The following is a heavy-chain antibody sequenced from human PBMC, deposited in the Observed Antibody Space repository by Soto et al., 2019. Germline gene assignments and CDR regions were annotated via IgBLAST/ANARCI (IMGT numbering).Heavy chain of an antibody. CDR2: IYDSGST. V-gene: IGHV4-39*01. CDR3: STLLGYCSGDSCRIDY. D-gene: IGHD2-15*01. CDR1: GGSISSSSYY. Sequence: QLQLQESGPGLVKPSETLSLTCTVSGGSISSSSYYWGWIRQPPGKGPKWIGSIYDSGSTYYNLSLKGRVNISVDTSKNQFSLQLSCVTAADTAVYFCSTLLGYCSGDSCRIDYWGQGTLVTVSS. J-gene: IGHJ4*02.